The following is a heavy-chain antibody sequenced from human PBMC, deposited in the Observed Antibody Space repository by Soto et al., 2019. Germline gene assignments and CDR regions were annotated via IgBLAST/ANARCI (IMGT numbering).Heavy chain of an antibody. CDR1: GGSFSGYY. Sequence: PSETLSLTCAVYGGSFSGYYWSWIRQPPGKWLEWIGEINHSGSTNYNPSLKSRVTISVDTSKNQFSLKLSSVTAADTAVYYCARGGYCTNGVCYYYYYYGMDVWGQGXTVTVYS. CDR3: ARGGYCTNGVCYYYYYYGMDV. V-gene: IGHV4-34*01. CDR2: INHSGST. J-gene: IGHJ6*02. D-gene: IGHD2-8*01.